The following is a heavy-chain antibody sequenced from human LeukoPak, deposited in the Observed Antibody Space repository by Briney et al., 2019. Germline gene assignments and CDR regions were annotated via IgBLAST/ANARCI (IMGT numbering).Heavy chain of an antibody. V-gene: IGHV3-11*01. J-gene: IGHJ4*02. Sequence: LSLTCTVSGGSISSSSYYWGWIRQAPGKGLEWVSYISSSGSTIYYADSVKGRFTISRDNAKNSLYLQMNSLRAEDTAVYYCARYEAVENYFDYWGQGTLVTVSS. D-gene: IGHD1-1*01. CDR3: ARYEAVENYFDY. CDR1: GGSISSSSYY. CDR2: ISSSGSTI.